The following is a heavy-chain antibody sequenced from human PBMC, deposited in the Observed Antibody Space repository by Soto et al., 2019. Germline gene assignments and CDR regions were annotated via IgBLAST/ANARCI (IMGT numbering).Heavy chain of an antibody. CDR2: INPSEGST. V-gene: IGHV1-46*01. CDR1: GYTFSIDY. Sequence: ASVKVSCKASGYTFSIDYMYWVRQAPGRGLEWMGIINPSEGSTNYAQKFQGRVTMTRDTSTNTVYMELSSLRSEDTAVYYCARGEPGTFVFEHWGQGTMVTVSS. D-gene: IGHD1-7*01. J-gene: IGHJ4*02. CDR3: ARGEPGTFVFEH.